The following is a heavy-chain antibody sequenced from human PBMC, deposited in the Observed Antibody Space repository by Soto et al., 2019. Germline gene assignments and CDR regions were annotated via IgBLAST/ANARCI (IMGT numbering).Heavy chain of an antibody. Sequence: GGPLRLPCAASGFTFRSYEMNWVRPAPGKGLEGVSYISHSGSTTYYADSVKGRFTISRDNAKNSLYLQMNSLRAEDTAVYYCARDYYEGSHYYPAGCDYWGQGTLVTVSS. D-gene: IGHD3-22*01. CDR3: ARDYYEGSHYYPAGCDY. J-gene: IGHJ4*02. V-gene: IGHV3-48*03. CDR2: ISHSGSTT. CDR1: GFTFRSYE.